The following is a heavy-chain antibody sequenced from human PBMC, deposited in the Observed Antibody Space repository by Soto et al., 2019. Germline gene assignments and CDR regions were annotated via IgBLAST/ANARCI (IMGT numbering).Heavy chain of an antibody. CDR2: IIPIFGTA. V-gene: IGHV1-69*12. D-gene: IGHD6-19*01. Sequence: QVQLVQSGAEVKKPGSSVKVSCKASGGTFRSYAIRWVRQAPAQGLEWMGGIIPIFGTANDAQKFQGRVTITADESTSTAYMELSSLRSEDTAVYYCGRGWGYYYYYGMDVWGQGTTVTVSS. CDR1: GGTFRSYA. CDR3: GRGWGYYYYYGMDV. J-gene: IGHJ6*02.